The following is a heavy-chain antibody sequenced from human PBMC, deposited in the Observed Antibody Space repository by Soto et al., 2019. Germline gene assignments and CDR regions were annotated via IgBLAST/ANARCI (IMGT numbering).Heavy chain of an antibody. CDR2: INPNSGGT. V-gene: IGHV1-2*04. CDR3: ARDPIRAVAALSRLDYYSVMDV. D-gene: IGHD6-19*01. J-gene: IGHJ6*02. Sequence: QVQLVQSGAEVKKPGASVKVSCKASGYTFTGYYMHWVRQAPGQGLEWMGWINPNSGGTNYAQKFQGWVTMTRDTSISTAYMELSRLRSDDTAVYYCARDPIRAVAALSRLDYYSVMDVWGQGTTVTVSS. CDR1: GYTFTGYY.